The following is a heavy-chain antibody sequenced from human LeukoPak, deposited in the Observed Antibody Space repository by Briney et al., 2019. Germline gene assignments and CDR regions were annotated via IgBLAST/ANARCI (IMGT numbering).Heavy chain of an antibody. CDR1: GYTFTSYG. J-gene: IGHJ4*02. V-gene: IGHV1-18*01. CDR2: ISAYNGNT. Sequence: ASVKVSCKASGYTFTSYGISWVGQAPGQGLEWMGWISAYNGNTNYAQKLQGRVTMTTDTSTSTAYMELRSLRSDDTAVYYCARGGVDIAVTTPFDYWGQGTLVTVSS. CDR3: ARGGVDIAVTTPFDY. D-gene: IGHD5-12*01.